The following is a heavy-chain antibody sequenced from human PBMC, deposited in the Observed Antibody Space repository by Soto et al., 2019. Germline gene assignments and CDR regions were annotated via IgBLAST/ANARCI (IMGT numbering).Heavy chain of an antibody. CDR2: IYYSGST. CDR3: ARRDYGDYAYYFDY. D-gene: IGHD4-17*01. CDR1: GGSISSSSYY. J-gene: IGHJ4*02. V-gene: IGHV4-39*01. Sequence: PSETLSLTCTVSGGSISSSSYYWGWIRQPPGKGLEWIGSIYYSGSTYYNPSLKSRVTISVDTSKNQFSLKLSSVTAADTAVYYCARRDYGDYAYYFDYWGQGTLVTVSS.